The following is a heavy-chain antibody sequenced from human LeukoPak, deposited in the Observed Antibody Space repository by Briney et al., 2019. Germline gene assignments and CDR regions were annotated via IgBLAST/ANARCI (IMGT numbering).Heavy chain of an antibody. CDR1: GFTFDDYA. CDR2: ISWNSGSI. CDR3: AREQYSGSYPGKAV. Sequence: SGGSLRLSCAASGFTFDDYAMHWVRQAPGKGLEWVSGISWNSGSIGYADSVKGRFTISRDNAKNSLYLQMNSLRAEDTAVYYCAREQYSGSYPGKAVWAKGPTSTAPS. J-gene: IGHJ6*03. V-gene: IGHV3-9*01. D-gene: IGHD1-26*01.